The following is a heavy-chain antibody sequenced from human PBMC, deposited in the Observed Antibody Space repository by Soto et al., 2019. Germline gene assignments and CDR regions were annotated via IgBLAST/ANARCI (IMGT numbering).Heavy chain of an antibody. CDR3: GRHYPCAFDV. J-gene: IGHJ3*01. Sequence: QLQVQESGPGLVKPSETLSLTCAVSGGSIITFSYYWGWIRQPPGKGLEWIGSISYSGSTFYIPSLKSRLNIAADAAKNQFSLKLSSVTAADTDVFYCGRHYPCAFDVWGQGIVVTVS. V-gene: IGHV4-39*01. CDR2: ISYSGST. CDR1: GGSIITFSYY.